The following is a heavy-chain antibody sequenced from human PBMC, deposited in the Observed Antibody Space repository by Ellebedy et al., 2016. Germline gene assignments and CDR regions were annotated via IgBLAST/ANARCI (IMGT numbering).Heavy chain of an antibody. J-gene: IGHJ5*02. CDR3: ARVLGGIVVNWFDP. Sequence: GSLRLXXTVSGGSIRSNSYYWGWIRQPPGKGLEWIGTIYYSGDTYYTPSLKSRVTMSVDTSRNHFSLKLSSVTAADTAVYYCARVLGGIVVNWFDPWGQGTLVTVSS. CDR1: GGSIRSNSYY. V-gene: IGHV4-39*02. CDR2: IYYSGDT. D-gene: IGHD2-15*01.